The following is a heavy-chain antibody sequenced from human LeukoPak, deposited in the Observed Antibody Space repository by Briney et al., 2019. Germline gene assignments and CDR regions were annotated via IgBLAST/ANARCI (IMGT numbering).Heavy chain of an antibody. Sequence: GGSLRLSCAASGFTFSSYSMNWVRQAPGKGLEWVSYISSSSSTIYYADSVKGRFTISRDSAKNSLYLQMNSLRAEDTAVYYCARDRSIAAAGTYMDVWGKGTTVTVSS. D-gene: IGHD6-13*01. CDR2: ISSSSSTI. V-gene: IGHV3-48*01. J-gene: IGHJ6*03. CDR3: ARDRSIAAAGTYMDV. CDR1: GFTFSSYS.